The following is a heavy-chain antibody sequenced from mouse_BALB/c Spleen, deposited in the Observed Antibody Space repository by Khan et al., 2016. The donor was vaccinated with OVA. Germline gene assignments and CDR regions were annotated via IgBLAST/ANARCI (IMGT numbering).Heavy chain of an antibody. J-gene: IGHJ4*01. CDR2: IAPGSGSA. Sequence: DLVKPGASVKLSCKASGYTFTSYWINWIKQRPGQGLEWIGRIAPGSGSAYYNEMFKGKATLTVDTSSSTAYIQLSSLSSEDSAVXFCARENYYGSSRYAMDYWGQGTSVTVSS. V-gene: IGHV1S41*01. D-gene: IGHD1-1*01. CDR1: GYTFTSYW. CDR3: ARENYYGSSRYAMDY.